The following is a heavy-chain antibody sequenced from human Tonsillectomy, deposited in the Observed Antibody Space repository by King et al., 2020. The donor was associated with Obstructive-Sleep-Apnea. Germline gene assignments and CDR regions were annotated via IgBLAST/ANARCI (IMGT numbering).Heavy chain of an antibody. CDR1: GDTVSSNSAA. V-gene: IGHV6-1*01. CDR2: TYYRSKWYN. CDR3: ARESSGRFLAGRGACDI. J-gene: IGHJ3*02. D-gene: IGHD3-22*01. Sequence: VQLQQSGPGLVKPSQTLSLTCAISGDTVSSNSAAWTWIRQSPSRGLEWLGRTYYRSKWYNDYAVSVKSRITINPDTSKNQFSLQLNSVTPEDTAVYYCARESSGRFLAGRGACDIWGQGTMVTVSS.